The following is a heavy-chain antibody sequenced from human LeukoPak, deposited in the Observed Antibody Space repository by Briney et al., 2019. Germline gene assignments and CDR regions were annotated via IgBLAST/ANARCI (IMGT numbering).Heavy chain of an antibody. CDR3: AKFRDYSGPRGGFDH. CDR1: GFTFSTYA. D-gene: IGHD4-23*01. J-gene: IGHJ5*02. Sequence: GGSLRLSCAVSGFTFSTYAVTWVRQAPGKGLEWVSAITGNGGSTYYADSVKGRFTISRDNSKNMLHLQMNSLRVEDTAVYYCAKFRDYSGPRGGFDHWGQGTLVTVFS. V-gene: IGHV3-23*01. CDR2: ITGNGGST.